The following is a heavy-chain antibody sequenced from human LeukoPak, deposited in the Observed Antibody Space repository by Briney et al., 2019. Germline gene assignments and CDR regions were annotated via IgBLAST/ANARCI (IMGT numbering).Heavy chain of an antibody. Sequence: PSETLSLTCSVSGGSISTSTYYWSWLRPAPGKGLEWIGNIYYSGNTNYNPSLKSRVSISIDTSRNQFFLTLSSVTAADTAVYYCARSFGSKNAFDVWGQGTVVTVSS. CDR2: IYYSGNT. D-gene: IGHD3-3*01. J-gene: IGHJ3*01. CDR3: ARSFGSKNAFDV. V-gene: IGHV4-61*05. CDR1: GGSISTSTYY.